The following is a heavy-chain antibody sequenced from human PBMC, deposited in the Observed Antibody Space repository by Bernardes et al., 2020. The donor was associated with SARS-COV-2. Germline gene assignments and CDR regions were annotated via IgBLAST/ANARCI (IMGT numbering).Heavy chain of an antibody. CDR1: GFSLSSYW. J-gene: IGHJ4*02. CDR2: INSDGSIR. CDR3: VSDLMGGTNY. Sequence: GVLRLSCAASGFSLSSYWMHWVRQAPGKGLVWVSPINSDGSIRSYADSVKGRFTISRDNAKNTLYLEMNNLRAEDTAVYYCVSDLMGGTNYWGQGTLVTVSS. D-gene: IGHD1-7*01. V-gene: IGHV3-74*01.